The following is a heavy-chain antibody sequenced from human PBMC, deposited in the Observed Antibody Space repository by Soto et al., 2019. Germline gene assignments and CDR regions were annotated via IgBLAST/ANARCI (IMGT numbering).Heavy chain of an antibody. CDR1: GFSLSTSGVG. CDR3: AHRVKYYYASSGYYWFDT. J-gene: IGHJ5*02. V-gene: IGHV2-5*01. D-gene: IGHD3-22*01. Sequence: SGPTLVNPTQTLTLTCTFSGFSLSTSGVGVGWIRQPPGKALEWLALIYWNDDKRYSPSLKSRLTITKDTSKNQVVLTMTNMDPVDTATYYCAHRVKYYYASSGYYWFDTWGQGTLVTVSS. CDR2: IYWNDDK.